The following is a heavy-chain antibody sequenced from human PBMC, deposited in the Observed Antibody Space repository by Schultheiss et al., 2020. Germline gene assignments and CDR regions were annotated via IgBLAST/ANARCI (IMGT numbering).Heavy chain of an antibody. V-gene: IGHV1-18*01. Sequence: AAVKVSCKASGYTFTSYGISWVRQAPGQGLEWMGWISAYNGNTNYAQKLQGRVTMTTDTSTSTAYMELRSLRSDDTAVYYCARRVVATIWRGNWFDPWGPGTLVTVAS. CDR2: ISAYNGNT. J-gene: IGHJ5*02. D-gene: IGHD5-12*01. CDR1: GYTFTSYG. CDR3: ARRVVATIWRGNWFDP.